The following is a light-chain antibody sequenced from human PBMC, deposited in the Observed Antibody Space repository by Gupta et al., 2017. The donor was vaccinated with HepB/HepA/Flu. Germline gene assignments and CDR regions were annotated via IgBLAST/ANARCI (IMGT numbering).Light chain of an antibody. V-gene: IGLV4-60*03. CDR3: ETWNSNILV. CDR2: VESSGRY. Sequence: QLMVTQSSSASASLGSSVKLTCTLSSGYSHYSIGWHQQQPGKAPRFLMKVESSGRYNKGSGIPDRFSGSSSGAALSLTISNLQSEDEYYYYCETWNSNILVFGGGTKLTVL. J-gene: IGLJ2*01. CDR1: SGYSHYS.